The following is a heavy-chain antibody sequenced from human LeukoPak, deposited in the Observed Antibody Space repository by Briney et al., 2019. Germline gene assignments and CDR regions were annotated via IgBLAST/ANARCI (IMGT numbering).Heavy chain of an antibody. CDR3: ARRRVGATFYYYYYMDV. J-gene: IGHJ6*03. V-gene: IGHV4-34*01. Sequence: SETLSLTCAVYGGSFSGYYWRWIRQPPGKGLEWIGEINHSGSTNYNPSLKSRATISVDTSKNQFSLKLSSVTAADTSVYYCARRRVGATFYYYYYMDVWGKGTTVTVSS. CDR1: GGSFSGYY. D-gene: IGHD1-26*01. CDR2: INHSGST.